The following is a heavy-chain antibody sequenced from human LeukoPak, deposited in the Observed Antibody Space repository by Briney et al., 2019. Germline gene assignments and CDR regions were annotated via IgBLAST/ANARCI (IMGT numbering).Heavy chain of an antibody. Sequence: TGGSLRLSCAASGFTFSSYSMNWVRQAPGKGLEWVSSISSSSSYIYYADSVKGRFTISRDNAKNSLYLQMNSLRAEDTAVHYCATPPGMVTRYYGMDVWGQGTTVTVSS. CDR3: ATPPGMVTRYYGMDV. D-gene: IGHD5-18*01. J-gene: IGHJ6*02. CDR2: ISSSSSYI. V-gene: IGHV3-21*01. CDR1: GFTFSSYS.